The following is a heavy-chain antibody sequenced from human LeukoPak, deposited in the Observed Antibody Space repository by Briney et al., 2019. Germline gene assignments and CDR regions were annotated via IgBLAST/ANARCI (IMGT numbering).Heavy chain of an antibody. Sequence: GGSLRLSCAASGFTVSSNYMNWVRQAPEKGLEWVSVIYSSGTTYYADSVKGRFTISRDNSKNTLYLQMNSLRAEDTAVYYCARVEPYYDFWSGYSASYYYYGMDVWGQGTTVTVSS. CDR3: ARVEPYYDFWSGYSASYYYYGMDV. J-gene: IGHJ6*02. CDR2: IYSSGTT. D-gene: IGHD3-3*01. V-gene: IGHV3-53*01. CDR1: GFTVSSNY.